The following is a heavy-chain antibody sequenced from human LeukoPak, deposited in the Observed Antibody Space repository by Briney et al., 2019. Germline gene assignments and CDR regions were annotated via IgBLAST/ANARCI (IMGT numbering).Heavy chain of an antibody. Sequence: GGSLRLSCAASGFSFSSYSMNWVHQAPGKGLEWVSYISSSSSIIYYADSVKGRFTISRDNAKNSLYLQMNSLRAEDTAVYYCARDLLGSGYVYDYWGQGSLVTVSS. D-gene: IGHD5-12*01. J-gene: IGHJ4*02. V-gene: IGHV3-48*01. CDR2: ISSSSSII. CDR3: ARDLLGSGYVYDY. CDR1: GFSFSSYS.